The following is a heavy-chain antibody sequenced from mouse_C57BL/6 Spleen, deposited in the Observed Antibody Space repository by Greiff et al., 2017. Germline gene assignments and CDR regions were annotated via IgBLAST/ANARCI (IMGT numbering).Heavy chain of an antibody. CDR3: ARRDSSGYPFDY. Sequence: QVQLQQPGAELVKPGASVKLSCKASGYTFTSYWMHWVKQRPGQGLEWIGMIHPNSGSANYNEKFKSKATLTVDKSSSTAYMQLSSLTSEDSAVYYCARRDSSGYPFDYWGQGTTLTVSS. D-gene: IGHD3-2*02. CDR2: IHPNSGSA. CDR1: GYTFTSYW. J-gene: IGHJ2*01. V-gene: IGHV1-64*01.